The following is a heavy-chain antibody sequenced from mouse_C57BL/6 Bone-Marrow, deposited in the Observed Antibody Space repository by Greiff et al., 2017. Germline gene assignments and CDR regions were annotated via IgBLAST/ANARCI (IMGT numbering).Heavy chain of an antibody. V-gene: IGHV5-6*01. CDR3: ARQGGRTAWFAY. Sequence: EVQLVESGGDLVKPGGSLKLSCAASGFTFSSYGMSWVRQTPDKRLEWVATISSGGSYTYYPDSVKGRFTISRDNAKNTLYLQMSSLKSEDTAMYDCARQGGRTAWFAYWGQGTLVTVSA. CDR2: ISSGGSYT. J-gene: IGHJ3*01. CDR1: GFTFSSYG.